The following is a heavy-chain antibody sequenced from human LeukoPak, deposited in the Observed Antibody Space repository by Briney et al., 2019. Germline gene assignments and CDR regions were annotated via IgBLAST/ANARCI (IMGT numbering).Heavy chain of an antibody. V-gene: IGHV4-39*07. CDR3: ATIWRRLELGYYGSGSYYLDY. CDR1: GGSISSSSYY. D-gene: IGHD3-10*01. CDR2: IYYSGST. J-gene: IGHJ4*02. Sequence: SETLSLTCTVSGGSISSSSYYWGWIRQPPGKGLEWIGSIYYSGSTYYNPSLKSRVTISVDTSKNQFSLKLSSVTAADTAVYYCATIWRRLELGYYGSGSYYLDYWGQGTLVTVSS.